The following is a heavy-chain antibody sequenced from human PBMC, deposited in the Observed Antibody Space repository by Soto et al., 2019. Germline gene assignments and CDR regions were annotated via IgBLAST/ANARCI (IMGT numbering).Heavy chain of an antibody. CDR1: GGSVSNKTYY. J-gene: IGHJ4*02. D-gene: IGHD4-17*01. V-gene: IGHV4-61*01. Sequence: SETLSLTCSVSGGSVSNKTYYWSWIRQPPGKRLEWIGYVYYSGTTNYNPSLKSRVTISVDLSKNQFSLRLSSVTTADTALYYCARTTAVPNTLRSRYFFDYWGQGTLVTVPS. CDR3: ARTTAVPNTLRSRYFFDY. CDR2: VYYSGTT.